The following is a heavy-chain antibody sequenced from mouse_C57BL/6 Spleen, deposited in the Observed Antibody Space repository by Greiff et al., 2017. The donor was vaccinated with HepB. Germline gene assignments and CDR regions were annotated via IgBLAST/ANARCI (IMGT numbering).Heavy chain of an antibody. CDR2: INPSSGYT. V-gene: IGHV1-7*01. CDR1: GYTFTSYW. J-gene: IGHJ2*01. D-gene: IGHD1-1*01. CDR3: ASTVVVDC. Sequence: VKLLESGAELAKPGASVKLSCKASGYTFTSYWVHWVKQRPGQGLDWIGYINPSSGYTKYNQKFKDKATLTADKSSSTAVMQLSCLTYDDSAVYVCASTVVVDCWGQGTTLTVSS.